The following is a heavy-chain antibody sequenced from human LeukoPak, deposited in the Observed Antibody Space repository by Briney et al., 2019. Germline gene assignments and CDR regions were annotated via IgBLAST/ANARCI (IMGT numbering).Heavy chain of an antibody. D-gene: IGHD6-6*01. J-gene: IGHJ4*02. CDR2: VRDDGSTK. Sequence: GGSLRLSCAASGFMFRTYGMHWVRQAPGKGLEWMAFVRDDGSTKYYGDPVKGRFTISRDNSKSTLYLQMSSLRAEDTAVYFCARTVSSSWGFFDSWARELWSPSPQ. CDR1: GFMFRTYG. V-gene: IGHV3-30*02. CDR3: ARTVSSSWGFFDS.